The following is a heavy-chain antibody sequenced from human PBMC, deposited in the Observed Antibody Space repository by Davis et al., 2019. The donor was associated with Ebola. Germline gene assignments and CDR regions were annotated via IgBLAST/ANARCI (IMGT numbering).Heavy chain of an antibody. J-gene: IGHJ3*02. V-gene: IGHV1-18*04. CDR2: ISGYSGNT. CDR1: GYTFSSFG. Sequence: AASVKVSCKASGYTFSSFGITWVRQAPGQGLEWMGWISGYSGNTAYAKRFQGRVTMTTYTSTSTAYMEVRGLRFEDTATYYCARDYDNTGYYYGRRAFDIWGQGTLVTVSS. CDR3: ARDYDNTGYYYGRRAFDI. D-gene: IGHD3-22*01.